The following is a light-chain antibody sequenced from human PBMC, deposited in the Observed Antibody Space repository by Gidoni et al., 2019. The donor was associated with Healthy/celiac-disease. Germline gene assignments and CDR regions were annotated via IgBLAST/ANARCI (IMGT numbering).Light chain of an antibody. CDR2: KAS. J-gene: IGKJ1*01. CDR1: QSISSW. CDR3: QQYNSYT. V-gene: IGKV1-5*03. Sequence: DIQMTQSPSTLSASVGDRVTITCRASQSISSWLAWYQQKPGKAPKLLIYKASSLESGVPSSFSGSGSGTKFTLTISSLQPDDFATYYCQQYNSYTFGQGTKVEIK.